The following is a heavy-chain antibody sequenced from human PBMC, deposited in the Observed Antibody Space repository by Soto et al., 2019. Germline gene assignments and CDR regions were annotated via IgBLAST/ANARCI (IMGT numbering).Heavy chain of an antibody. CDR2: IGSKGETYAT. D-gene: IGHD6-19*01. CDR1: GFTFGASA. V-gene: IGHV3-73*01. Sequence: PGGSLRLSCAASGFTFGASALQWVRQASGKGLEWLGRIGSKGETYATAYAASVKGRFTISRDDSKNTAYLQMNSLESEDTAVYYCAKDRFAWRWLVSSFDYWGQGTLVTSPQ. CDR3: AKDRFAWRWLVSSFDY. J-gene: IGHJ4*02.